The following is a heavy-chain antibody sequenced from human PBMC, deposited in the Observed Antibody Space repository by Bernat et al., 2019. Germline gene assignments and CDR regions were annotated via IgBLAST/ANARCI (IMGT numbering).Heavy chain of an antibody. V-gene: IGHV3-30-3*01. CDR3: ARDLGQQLVRDAFDI. CDR1: GFTFSSYA. Sequence: QVQLVESGGGVVQPGRSLRLSCAASGFTFSSYAMHWVRQAPGKGLEWVAVISYDGSNKYYADSVKGRFTISRDNSKNTLYLQMNSLRAEDTAVYYCARDLGQQLVRDAFDIWGQGTMVTVS. J-gene: IGHJ3*02. CDR2: ISYDGSNK. D-gene: IGHD6-13*01.